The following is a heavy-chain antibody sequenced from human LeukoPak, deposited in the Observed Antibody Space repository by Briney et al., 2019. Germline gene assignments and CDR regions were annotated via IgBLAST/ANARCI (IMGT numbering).Heavy chain of an antibody. CDR3: AKSPLDIVLVVYAKYYFDY. CDR1: GFTFSTYA. Sequence: PGGSLRLSCAASGFTFSTYAMSWVRQTPGKGLEWVSAISGRGGSTYYADSVKGRFTISRDNSKNTLYLQMNSLRAEDTAVYYCAKSPLDIVLVVYAKYYFDYWGQGTLVTVSS. CDR2: ISGRGGST. V-gene: IGHV3-23*01. J-gene: IGHJ4*02. D-gene: IGHD2-8*02.